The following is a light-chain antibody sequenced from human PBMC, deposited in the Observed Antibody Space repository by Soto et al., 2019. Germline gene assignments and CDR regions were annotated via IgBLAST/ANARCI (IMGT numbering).Light chain of an antibody. Sequence: DIQMTQSPSSLSASVEDRVIITCRASQSISNHLNWYQQKPGKAPKLLIYAASSLQSGVPSRLSGSGSGTEFTLTISSLQPEDFATYYCQQAYSFPITFGKGTRLEIK. CDR3: QQAYSFPIT. V-gene: IGKV1-39*01. J-gene: IGKJ5*01. CDR1: QSISNH. CDR2: AAS.